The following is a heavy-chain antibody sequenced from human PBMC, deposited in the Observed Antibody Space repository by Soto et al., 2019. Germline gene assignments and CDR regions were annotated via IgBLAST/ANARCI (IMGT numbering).Heavy chain of an antibody. V-gene: IGHV4-34*01. D-gene: IGHD6-13*01. CDR3: ARGGEQQLVRDLLYFDY. CDR2: INHSGST. J-gene: IGHJ4*02. Sequence: SETLSLTCAVYGGSFSGYYWSWIRQPPGKGLEWIGEINHSGSTNYNPSLKSRVTISVDTSKNQFSLKLSSVTAADTAVYYCARGGEQQLVRDLLYFDYWGQGTLVTVSS. CDR1: GGSFSGYY.